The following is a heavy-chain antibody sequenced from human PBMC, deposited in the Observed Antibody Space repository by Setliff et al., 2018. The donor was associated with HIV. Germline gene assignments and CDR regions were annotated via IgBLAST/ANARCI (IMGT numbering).Heavy chain of an antibody. Sequence: KSSETLSLTCAVYGGSFSDHYWTWIRQPPGKGLEWIGEINQSGISNFNPSLKSRVTTPIDTPKNQFSLKLSSVTAADTAVYYCARVTRYYDSSGYAFDYWGQGTLVTVSS. CDR1: GGSFSDHY. D-gene: IGHD3-22*01. CDR3: ARVTRYYDSSGYAFDY. CDR2: INQSGIS. V-gene: IGHV4-34*01. J-gene: IGHJ4*02.